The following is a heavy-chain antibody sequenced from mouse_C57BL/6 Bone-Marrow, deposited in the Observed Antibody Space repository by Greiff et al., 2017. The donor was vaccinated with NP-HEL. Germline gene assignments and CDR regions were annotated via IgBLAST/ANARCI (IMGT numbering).Heavy chain of an antibody. V-gene: IGHV1-64*01. CDR1: GYTFTSYW. CDR3: ARSNYYGSSYWYFDV. CDR2: IHPNSGST. Sequence: QVLLQQPGAELVKPGASVKLSCKASGYTFTSYWMHWVKQRPGQGLEWIGMIHPNSGSTNYNEKFKSKATLTVDKSSSTAYMQLSSLTSEDSAVYYCARSNYYGSSYWYFDVWGTGTTVTVSS. J-gene: IGHJ1*03. D-gene: IGHD1-1*01.